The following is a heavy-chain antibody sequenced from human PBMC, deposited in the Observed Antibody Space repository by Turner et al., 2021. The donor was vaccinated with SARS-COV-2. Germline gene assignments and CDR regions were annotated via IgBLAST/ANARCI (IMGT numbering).Heavy chain of an antibody. CDR3: ARGGYCSSTSCSPYWYFDL. V-gene: IGHV1-8*03. Sequence: QVQLVQSGAEVKKPGASVKVSCKASGYTFTSYDINWVRQATGPGLEWMGWINPDSGNTAYAQKFQGRVTITRNTSISTAYMELSSLRSEDTAVYYCARGGYCSSTSCSPYWYFDLWGRGTLVTVSS. J-gene: IGHJ2*01. CDR1: GYTFTSYD. CDR2: INPDSGNT. D-gene: IGHD2-2*01.